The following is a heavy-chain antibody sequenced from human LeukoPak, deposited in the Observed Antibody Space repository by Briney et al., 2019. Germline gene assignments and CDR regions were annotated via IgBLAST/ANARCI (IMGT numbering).Heavy chain of an antibody. Sequence: GSLRLSCVASGFTFSSYWMSWVRQAPGKGLEWVASIKQDGTEKYYLDSLEGRFTISRDNAKNSVHLQINRLRAEDTAVYYCARRGTIAVPVFWFDPWGQGTLVTVSS. V-gene: IGHV3-7*01. D-gene: IGHD6-19*01. CDR1: GFTFSSYW. CDR2: IKQDGTEK. CDR3: ARRGTIAVPVFWFDP. J-gene: IGHJ5*02.